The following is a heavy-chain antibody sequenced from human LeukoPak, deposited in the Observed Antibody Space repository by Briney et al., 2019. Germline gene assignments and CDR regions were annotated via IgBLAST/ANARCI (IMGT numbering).Heavy chain of an antibody. CDR3: ARDGGWFDP. J-gene: IGHJ5*02. Sequence: SETLSLTCTVSDTSINTYYWSWIRQSAGKGLEWIGHIYATGTTNYNPSLKSRVTMSIDTSKNQFSLKLSSVTAADTAVYYCARDGGWFDPWGQGTLVTVSS. D-gene: IGHD3-16*01. CDR1: DTSINTYY. V-gene: IGHV4-4*07. CDR2: IYATGTT.